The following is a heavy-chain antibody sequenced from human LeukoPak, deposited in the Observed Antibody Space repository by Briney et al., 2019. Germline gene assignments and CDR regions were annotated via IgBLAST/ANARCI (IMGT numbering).Heavy chain of an antibody. D-gene: IGHD3-10*01. V-gene: IGHV3-7*01. J-gene: IGHJ5*02. CDR1: GFTFSSYW. Sequence: PGGSLRLSCAASGFTFSSYWMSWVRQAPGKGLEWVANIKQDGSEKYYVDSVKGRFTISRDNAKNSLYLQMNSLRAEDTAVYYCARDSVRFGESGWFDPWGQGTLVTVSS. CDR2: IKQDGSEK. CDR3: ARDSVRFGESGWFDP.